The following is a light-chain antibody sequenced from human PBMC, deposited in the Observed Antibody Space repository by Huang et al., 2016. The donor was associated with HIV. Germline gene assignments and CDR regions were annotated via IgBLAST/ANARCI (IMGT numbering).Light chain of an antibody. V-gene: IGKV1-39*01. Sequence: DIQMTQSPSSLSVSVGDRVTITCRASQSINSYLNWYQQKPEKAPKLLIYAASSLQSGVPSMFIGSGSGTDFTLTISSLQPEDCATYCCQQVYSTPWTFGQGTKVEIK. CDR1: QSINSY. CDR2: AAS. J-gene: IGKJ1*01. CDR3: QQVYSTPWT.